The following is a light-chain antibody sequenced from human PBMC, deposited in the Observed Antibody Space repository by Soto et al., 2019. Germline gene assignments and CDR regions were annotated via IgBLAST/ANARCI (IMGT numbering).Light chain of an antibody. J-gene: IGKJ4*01. CDR2: NAY. CDR1: QGIGTT. Sequence: ELVMTQSPATLSVSPGEGATLYCRASQGIGTTLAWYQQKPGQTPRLLIYNAYIRATGVPARFSGSASGTEFTLTISSLQSEDFAVYYCQHYSDWPLTFGGGTRVENK. V-gene: IGKV3-15*01. CDR3: QHYSDWPLT.